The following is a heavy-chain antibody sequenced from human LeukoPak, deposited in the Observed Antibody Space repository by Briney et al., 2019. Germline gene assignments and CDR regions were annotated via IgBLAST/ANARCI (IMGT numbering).Heavy chain of an antibody. CDR2: MNPNSGNT. V-gene: IGHV1-8*01. D-gene: IGHD3-3*01. Sequence: ASVKVSCKASGYTFTSYDINWVRQATGQGLEWMGWMNPNSGNTGYAQKFQGRVTMTRNTSISTAYMELSSLRSEDTAVYYCPRADDFWSGYPDYWGQGTLVTDSS. J-gene: IGHJ4*02. CDR1: GYTFTSYD. CDR3: PRADDFWSGYPDY.